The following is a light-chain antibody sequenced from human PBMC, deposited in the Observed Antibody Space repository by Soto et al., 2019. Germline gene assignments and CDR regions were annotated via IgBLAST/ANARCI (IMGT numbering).Light chain of an antibody. Sequence: DIPMTQSPSSLSASVGDRVTITCRASQTFNKFLNWYQQKPGQAPKLLIYAASSLQGGVPSRFSGSGSGTDFTLTISSLQPEDFATYYWQQSYRTPYTFGQGTKLEIK. J-gene: IGKJ2*01. CDR2: AAS. CDR3: QQSYRTPYT. CDR1: QTFNKF. V-gene: IGKV1-39*01.